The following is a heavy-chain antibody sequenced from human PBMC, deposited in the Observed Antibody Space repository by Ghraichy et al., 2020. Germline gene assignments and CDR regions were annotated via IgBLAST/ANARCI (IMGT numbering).Heavy chain of an antibody. CDR3: ARTANFGDAFDI. Sequence: SVKVSCKASGGTFSSYTISWVRQAPGQGLEWMGRIIPILGIANYAQKFQGRVTITADKSTSTAYMELSSLRSEDTAVYYCARTANFGDAFDICGQGPMVTVFS. CDR1: GGTFSSYT. D-gene: IGHD4/OR15-4a*01. CDR2: IIPILGIA. V-gene: IGHV1-69*02. J-gene: IGHJ3*02.